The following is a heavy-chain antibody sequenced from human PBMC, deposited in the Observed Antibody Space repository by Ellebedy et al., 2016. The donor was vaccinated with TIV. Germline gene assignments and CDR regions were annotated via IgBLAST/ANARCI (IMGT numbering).Heavy chain of an antibody. CDR1: GFTFSSFT. J-gene: IGHJ4*02. V-gene: IGHV3-21*01. Sequence: GESLKISCAASGFTFSSFTMNWVRQAPGKGLEWVSSISSRGTYIHNADSVKGRFTISRDNAKNSLYLQMNRLRVEDTAIYYCARPAASYSSSWYDFDCWGQGTLVTVSS. CDR2: ISSRGTYI. D-gene: IGHD6-13*01. CDR3: ARPAASYSSSWYDFDC.